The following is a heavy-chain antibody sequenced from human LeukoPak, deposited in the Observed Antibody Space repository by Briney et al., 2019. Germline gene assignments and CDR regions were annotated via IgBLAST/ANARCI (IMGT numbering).Heavy chain of an antibody. V-gene: IGHV3-33*08. CDR2: IWYNGSNK. Sequence: GGSLRLSCAASGFTFSSYAVSWVRQAPGKGLEWVAVIWYNGSNKYYADSVKGRFTISRDNSKNTLYLQMNSLRAEDTAVYYCAGNYGPYYFDYWGQGTLVTVSS. J-gene: IGHJ4*02. D-gene: IGHD3-10*01. CDR1: GFTFSSYA. CDR3: AGNYGPYYFDY.